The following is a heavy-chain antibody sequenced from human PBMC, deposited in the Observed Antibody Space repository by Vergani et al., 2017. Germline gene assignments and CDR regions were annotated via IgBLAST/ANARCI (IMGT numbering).Heavy chain of an antibody. V-gene: IGHV4-4*03. CDR2: IYHSGST. D-gene: IGHD5-18*01. CDR1: GGSISSSNW. Sequence: QVQLQESGPGLVKPPGTLSLTCAVSGGSISSSNWWSWVRQLPGKGLEWIGEIYHSGSTNYNPSLKSRVTISVDKSKNQFSLKLSCVTAADTAVYYCARDPRAGHSYGSSYYYYGMDVWGQGTTVTVSS. CDR3: ARDPRAGHSYGSSYYYYGMDV. J-gene: IGHJ6*02.